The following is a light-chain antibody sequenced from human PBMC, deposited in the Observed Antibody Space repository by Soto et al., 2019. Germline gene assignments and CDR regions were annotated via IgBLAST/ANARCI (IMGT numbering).Light chain of an antibody. CDR2: AAS. J-gene: IGKJ2*01. CDR3: QQSYSTLGYP. CDR1: QRISNY. Sequence: DIQMTQSPSSLSASVGDRVTITCRASQRISNYLDWYQHKPGKAPRLLIYAASSLQSRAPSRFSGSGYGTDFTVTIRSLHPEDLATYYWQQSYSTLGYPFGQGPKVEIQ. V-gene: IGKV1-39*01.